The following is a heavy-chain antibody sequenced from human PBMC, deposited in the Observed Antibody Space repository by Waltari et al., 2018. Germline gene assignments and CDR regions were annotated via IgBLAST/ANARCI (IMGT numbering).Heavy chain of an antibody. CDR2: IYSGGST. Sequence: QVQLQESGPGLVKPSETLSLTCTVSGGSISGSYWSWIRQPAGKGLGWIGRIYSGGSTDYTPSLKSRPTMSVDTSKNQFSLKLSSVTAADTAVYYCARGPGRESREAFDYWGQGTLVTVSS. V-gene: IGHV4-4*07. CDR1: GGSISGSY. CDR3: ARGPGRESREAFDY. J-gene: IGHJ4*02. D-gene: IGHD3-10*01.